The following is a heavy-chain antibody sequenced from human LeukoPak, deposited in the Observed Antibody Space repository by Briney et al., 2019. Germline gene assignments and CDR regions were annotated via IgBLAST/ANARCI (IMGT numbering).Heavy chain of an antibody. CDR2: ISYGGSNK. CDR1: GFTFSSYA. D-gene: IGHD3-10*01. Sequence: GGSLRLSCAASGFTFSSYAMHWVRQAPGKGLEWAAVISYGGSNKYYADSVKGRFTISRDNAKNTLYLQMNSLRAEDTAVYYCARGGWFIVDYWGQGTLVTVSS. CDR3: ARGGWFIVDY. V-gene: IGHV3-30-3*01. J-gene: IGHJ4*02.